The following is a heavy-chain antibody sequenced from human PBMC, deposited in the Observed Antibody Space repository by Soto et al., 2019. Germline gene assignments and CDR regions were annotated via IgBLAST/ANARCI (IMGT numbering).Heavy chain of an antibody. D-gene: IGHD3-22*01. J-gene: IGHJ5*02. CDR3: ASSYPPITTSAWFDP. Sequence: ASVKVSCKASGGTFSSYAISWVRQAPGQGLEWMGGIIPIFGTANYAQKFQGRVTITADKSTSTAYMELSSLRSEDTAVYYCASSYPPITTSAWFDPWGQGTLVTVSS. CDR2: IIPIFGTA. V-gene: IGHV1-69*06. CDR1: GGTFSSYA.